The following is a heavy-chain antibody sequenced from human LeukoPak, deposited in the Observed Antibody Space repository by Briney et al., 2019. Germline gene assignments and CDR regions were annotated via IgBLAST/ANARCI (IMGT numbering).Heavy chain of an antibody. CDR1: GFTFSSYA. CDR2: ISDSGGVT. V-gene: IGHV3-23*01. CDR3: AKRNIGYDLYYFDY. Sequence: AGSLRLSCAASGFTFSSYAMSWVRLAPGEGLGWVSAISDSGGVTHYADSVKGRFTISRDNSKNTLYLQMNSLRAEDTAIYYCAKRNIGYDLYYFDYWGQGTLVTVSS. D-gene: IGHD5-12*01. J-gene: IGHJ4*02.